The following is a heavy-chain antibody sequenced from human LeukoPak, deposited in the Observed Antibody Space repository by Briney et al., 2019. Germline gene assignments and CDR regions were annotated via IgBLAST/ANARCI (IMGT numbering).Heavy chain of an antibody. D-gene: IGHD4-17*01. CDR2: IYSSGST. CDR1: GASISTFH. J-gene: IGHJ4*02. CDR3: ARHTTVVPPHYFDY. V-gene: IGHV4-4*07. Sequence: PSETLSLTCSVSGASISTFHWTWFRQPAGRGLEWIGLIYSSGSTLLNPSLKNRVAMSVDLTKNQLSLKLTSVTAADTAVYYCARHTTVVPPHYFDYWGQGALVTVSS.